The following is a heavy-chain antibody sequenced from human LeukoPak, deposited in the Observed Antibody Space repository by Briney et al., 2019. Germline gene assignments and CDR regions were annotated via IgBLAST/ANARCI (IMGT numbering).Heavy chain of an antibody. CDR1: GFTFSAYG. D-gene: IGHD1-26*01. J-gene: IGHJ4*02. V-gene: IGHV3-33*01. CDR2: IWYDGSNE. CDR3: ARDGNSGSYFVYFDY. Sequence: GGSLRLSCAASGFTFSAYGMHWVRQAPGKGLEWVASIWYDGSNENYVDSVKGRFTISRDNSKNTLYLQMNSLRAEDTAVYHCARDGNSGSYFVYFDYWGQGTLVTVSS.